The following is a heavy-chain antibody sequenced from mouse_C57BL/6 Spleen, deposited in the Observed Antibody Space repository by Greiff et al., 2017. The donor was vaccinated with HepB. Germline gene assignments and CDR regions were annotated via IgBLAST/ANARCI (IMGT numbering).Heavy chain of an antibody. J-gene: IGHJ3*01. D-gene: IGHD1-1*01. V-gene: IGHV1-5*01. CDR3: TSAYGSSQFAY. CDR2: IYPGNSDT. CDR1: GYTFTSYW. Sequence: VQLQQSGTVLARPGASVKMSCKTSGYTFTSYWMHWVKQRPGQGLEWIGAIYPGNSDTSYNQKFKGKAKLTAVTSASTAYMELSSLTDEDSAVYYSTSAYGSSQFAYWGQGTLVTVSS.